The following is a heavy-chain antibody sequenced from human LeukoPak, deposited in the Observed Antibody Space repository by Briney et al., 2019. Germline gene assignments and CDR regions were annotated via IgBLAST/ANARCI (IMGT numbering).Heavy chain of an antibody. Sequence: SETLSLTCTVSGGSISSSSYYWGWIRQPPGKGLEWIGSIYYSGSTYYNPSLKSRVTISVDTSKNQFSLKLSSVTAADTAVYYCARDEGHDYYDSSAFDYWGQGTLVTVSS. D-gene: IGHD3-22*01. CDR3: ARDEGHDYYDSSAFDY. J-gene: IGHJ4*02. CDR2: IYYSGST. V-gene: IGHV4-39*07. CDR1: GGSISSSSYY.